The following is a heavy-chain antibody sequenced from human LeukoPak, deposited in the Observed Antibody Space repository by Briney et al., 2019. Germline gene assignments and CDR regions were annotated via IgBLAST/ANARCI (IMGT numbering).Heavy chain of an antibody. D-gene: IGHD2/OR15-2a*01. CDR2: IYYSGST. J-gene: IGHJ3*02. Sequence: SETLSLTCTVSGGSISSSSSYYWGWIRQPPGKGLEWIGSIYYSGSTYYNPSLKSRVTISVDTSKNQFSLKLSSVTAADTAVYYSARPLEFDVFDMWGQGTMVTVSS. CDR1: GGSISSSSSYY. V-gene: IGHV4-39*01. CDR3: ARPLEFDVFDM.